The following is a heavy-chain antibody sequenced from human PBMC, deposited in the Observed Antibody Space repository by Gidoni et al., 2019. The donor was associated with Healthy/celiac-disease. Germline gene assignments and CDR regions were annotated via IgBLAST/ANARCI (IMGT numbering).Heavy chain of an antibody. J-gene: IGHJ4*02. D-gene: IGHD6-19*01. CDR1: GGSVSSGSYY. Sequence: QVQLQESGPGLVKPSETLSLTCTVSGGSVSSGSYYWSWIRQPPGKGLEWIGYIYYSGSTNYNPSLKSRVTISVDTSKNQFSLKLSSVTAADTAVYYCARDRSGWGDYWGQGTLVTVSS. CDR3: ARDRSGWGDY. CDR2: IYYSGST. V-gene: IGHV4-61*01.